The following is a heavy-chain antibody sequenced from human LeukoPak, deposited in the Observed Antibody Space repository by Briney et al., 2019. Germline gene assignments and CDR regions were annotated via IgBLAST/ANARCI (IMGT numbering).Heavy chain of an antibody. V-gene: IGHV3-64D*06. J-gene: IGHJ4*02. CDR1: GFTFESYA. CDR2: ISSIGGST. D-gene: IGHD3-16*01. CDR3: VKSERGVAY. Sequence: GGSLRLSCSASGFTFESYAMHWVRQAPRKGLQFVSAISSIGGSTYYADSVKGRFTISRDNSKNTLYLQMSSLRAEDTAVYSCVKSERGVAYWGQGTLVTVSS.